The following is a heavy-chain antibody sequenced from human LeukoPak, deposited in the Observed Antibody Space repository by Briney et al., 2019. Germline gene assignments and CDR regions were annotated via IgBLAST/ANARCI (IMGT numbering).Heavy chain of an antibody. CDR2: IYYSGST. CDR3: ARHSIIGGTEYAFDI. V-gene: IGHV4-61*05. J-gene: IGHJ3*02. Sequence: SETLSLTCTVSGGSINNSNYYWSWIRQPPGKGLEWIGYIYYSGSTNYSPSLKSRVTISVDTSKNQFSLKLSSVTAADTAVYYCARHSIIGGTEYAFDIWGQGTMVTVSS. D-gene: IGHD2-15*01. CDR1: GGSINNSNYY.